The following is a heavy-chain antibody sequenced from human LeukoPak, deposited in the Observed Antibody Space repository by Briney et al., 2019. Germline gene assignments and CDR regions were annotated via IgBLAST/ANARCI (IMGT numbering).Heavy chain of an antibody. CDR2: VYDSGST. CDR3: ARHGGSYSFDY. D-gene: IGHD1-26*01. Sequence: SETLSLTCTVSGGSISSYYWSWIRQPPGKGLEWIGYVYDSGSTNYNPSLKSRVTISIDTSRNQFSLKMTSVTASDTAVCYCARHGGSYSFDYWGQGTLVTVSS. J-gene: IGHJ4*02. V-gene: IGHV4-59*08. CDR1: GGSISSYY.